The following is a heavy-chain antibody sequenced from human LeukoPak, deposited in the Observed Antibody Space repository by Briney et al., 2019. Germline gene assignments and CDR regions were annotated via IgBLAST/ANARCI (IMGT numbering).Heavy chain of an antibody. V-gene: IGHV3-9*01. CDR2: ISWNSGSI. CDR3: AKDGGHSSSWYDLDY. CDR1: GFTFSTYA. D-gene: IGHD6-13*01. J-gene: IGHJ4*02. Sequence: GGSLRLSCAASGFTFSTYAMTWVRQAPGKGLEWVSGISWNSGSIGYADSVKGRFTISRDNAKNSLYLQMNSLRAEDTALYYCAKDGGHSSSWYDLDYWGQGTLVTVSS.